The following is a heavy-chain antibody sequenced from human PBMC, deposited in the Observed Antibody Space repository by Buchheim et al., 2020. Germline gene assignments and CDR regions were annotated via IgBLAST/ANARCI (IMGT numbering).Heavy chain of an antibody. CDR1: GFTFSSYG. Sequence: QVQLVESGGGVVQPGRSLRLSCAASGFTFSSYGMHWVRQAPGKGLEWVAVISYDGSNKYYADSVWGRFTISRDNSKNTLYLQMNSLRAEDTAVYYCAKSSKAYYDFWSGPDYWGQGTL. CDR2: ISYDGSNK. D-gene: IGHD3-3*01. V-gene: IGHV3-30*18. J-gene: IGHJ4*02. CDR3: AKSSKAYYDFWSGPDY.